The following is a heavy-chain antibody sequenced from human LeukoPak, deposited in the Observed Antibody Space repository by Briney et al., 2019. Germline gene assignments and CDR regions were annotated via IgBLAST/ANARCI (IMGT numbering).Heavy chain of an antibody. CDR2: INHSGST. CDR3: ARGNRRITMVRGVITPLYYFDY. D-gene: IGHD3-10*01. Sequence: SETLSLTCAVYGGSFSGYYWSWIRQPPGKGLEWIGEINHSGSTNYNPSLKSRVTISVDTSKNQFSLKLSSVTAADTAVYYCARGNRRITMVRGVITPLYYFDYWGQGTLVTVSS. J-gene: IGHJ4*02. CDR1: GGSFSGYY. V-gene: IGHV4-34*01.